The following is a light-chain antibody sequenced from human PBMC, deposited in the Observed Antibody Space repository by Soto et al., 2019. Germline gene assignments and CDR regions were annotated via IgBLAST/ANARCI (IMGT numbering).Light chain of an antibody. CDR2: DVS. CDR3: SSYTSSTSWV. V-gene: IGLV2-14*01. CDR1: SRDVGGYNY. J-gene: IGLJ2*01. Sequence: QSVLTQPASVSGSPGQSITISCTGTSRDVGGYNYVSWYQQHPGQAPKLMIYDVSNRPSGVSNRFSGSKSGNTASLTISGLQAEDEADYYCSSYTSSTSWVFGGGTKLTVL.